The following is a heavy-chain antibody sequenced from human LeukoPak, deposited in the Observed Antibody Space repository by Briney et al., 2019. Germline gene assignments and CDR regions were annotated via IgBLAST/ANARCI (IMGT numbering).Heavy chain of an antibody. V-gene: IGHV4-34*01. Sequence: SETLSLTCAVYGGSFSGYYWSWIRQPPGKGLEWIGEINHSGSTNYNPSLKSRVTISVDTSKNQFSLKLSSVTAADTAVYYCARSTIPSRVFDYWGQGTLVTVSS. CDR1: GGSFSGYY. CDR3: ARSTIPSRVFDY. CDR2: INHSGST. J-gene: IGHJ4*02. D-gene: IGHD1-26*01.